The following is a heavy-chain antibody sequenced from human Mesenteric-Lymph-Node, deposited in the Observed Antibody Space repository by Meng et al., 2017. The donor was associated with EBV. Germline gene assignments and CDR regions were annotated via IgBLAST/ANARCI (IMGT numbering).Heavy chain of an antibody. D-gene: IGHD3-10*01. CDR3: ARGASFFDY. Sequence: EVXLVDSGGXLVKPGGPLRLSCAASGFTFSSYDMNWLRQAPGKGLEWVSSVRSSNTYIYYADSVKGRFTISRDNAKNSVYLQMNSLRDEDTAVYYCARGASFFDYWGQGTLVTVSS. CDR1: GFTFSSYD. CDR2: VRSSNTYI. V-gene: IGHV3-21*01. J-gene: IGHJ4*02.